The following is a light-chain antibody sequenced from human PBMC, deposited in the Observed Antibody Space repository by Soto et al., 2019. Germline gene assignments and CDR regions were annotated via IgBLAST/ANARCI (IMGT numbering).Light chain of an antibody. V-gene: IGLV3-21*01. CDR3: QVCDIDTDFYV. Sequence: SYELTQPPSVSVAPGKTARITCGGNNIGTKGVHWYQQKPGQAPVLVISSDIDRPSGIPERFSGTNYGNTATLTISRVEAGDEADYYCQVCDIDTDFYVFATGTKVTVL. CDR1: NIGTKG. CDR2: SDI. J-gene: IGLJ1*01.